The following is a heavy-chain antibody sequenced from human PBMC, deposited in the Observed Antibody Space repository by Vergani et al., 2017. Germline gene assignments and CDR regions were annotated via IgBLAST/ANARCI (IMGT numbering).Heavy chain of an antibody. CDR2: ISGSGGST. D-gene: IGHD3-22*01. Sequence: EVQLLESGGGLVQPGGSLRLSCAASGFTFSSYAMSWVRQAPGKGLEWVSAISGSGGSTYYADSVKGRFTISRDNSKNTLYLQMNRLRAEDAAVYYCAKDYYDSSGYFRYDAFDIWGQGTMVTVSS. V-gene: IGHV3-23*01. CDR1: GFTFSSYA. CDR3: AKDYYDSSGYFRYDAFDI. J-gene: IGHJ3*02.